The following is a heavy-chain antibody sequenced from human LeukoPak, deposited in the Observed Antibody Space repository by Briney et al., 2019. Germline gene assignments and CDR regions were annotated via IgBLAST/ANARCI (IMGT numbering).Heavy chain of an antibody. Sequence: GGSLRLSCAASGFTFDDYGMSWVRQAPGKGLEWVSGINWNGGSTGYAYSVKGRFTISRDNAKNSLYLQMNSLRAEDTALYYCARESSGIAAAGRFDPWGQGTLVTVSS. D-gene: IGHD6-13*01. CDR3: ARESSGIAAAGRFDP. V-gene: IGHV3-20*04. J-gene: IGHJ5*02. CDR1: GFTFDDYG. CDR2: INWNGGST.